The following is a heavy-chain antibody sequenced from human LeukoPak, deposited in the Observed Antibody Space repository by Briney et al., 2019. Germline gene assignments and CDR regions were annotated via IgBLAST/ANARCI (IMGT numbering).Heavy chain of an antibody. CDR1: GYTFTSYG. Sequence: ASVKVSCKASGYTFTSYGISWVRQAPGQGLEWMGWISAYNGNTNYAQKLRGRVTMTTDTSTSTAYMELRSLRSDDTAVYYCAREVRVSWYNWTPGGNWFDPWGQGTLVTVSS. CDR3: AREVRVSWYNWTPGGNWFDP. V-gene: IGHV1-18*01. J-gene: IGHJ5*02. CDR2: ISAYNGNT. D-gene: IGHD1-1*01.